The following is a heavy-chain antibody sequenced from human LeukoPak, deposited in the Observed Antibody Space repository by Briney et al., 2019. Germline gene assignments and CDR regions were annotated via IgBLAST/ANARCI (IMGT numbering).Heavy chain of an antibody. CDR3: AKDVEFGELYLYFDY. CDR2: ISWDGGST. V-gene: IGHV3-43D*04. Sequence: PGGSLRLSSAASGFTFDDYAMHWVRQAPGKGLEWVSLISWDGGSTYYADSVKGRFTISRDNSKNSLYLQMNSLRAEDTALYYCAKDVEFGELYLYFDYWGQRTLVTVSS. D-gene: IGHD3-10*01. J-gene: IGHJ4*02. CDR1: GFTFDDYA.